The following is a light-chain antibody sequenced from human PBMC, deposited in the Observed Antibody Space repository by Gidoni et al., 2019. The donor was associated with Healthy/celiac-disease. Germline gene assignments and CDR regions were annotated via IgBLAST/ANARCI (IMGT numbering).Light chain of an antibody. J-gene: IGKJ2*01. V-gene: IGKV1-8*01. CDR2: AAS. CDR3: QRYYSYPRT. CDR1: QGISSY. Sequence: AIRMTQSPSSFSASTGDRVTITCRASQGISSYVALYQQKPGKAPKLLIYAASTLQSGVPSSFSGSGSGTDFTLTISCLQSEDFATYYCQRYYSYPRTFXRXTKLEIK.